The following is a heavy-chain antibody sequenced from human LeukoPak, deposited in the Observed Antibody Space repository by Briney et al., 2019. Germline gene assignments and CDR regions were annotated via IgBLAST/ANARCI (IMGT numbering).Heavy chain of an antibody. CDR2: IYYSGST. CDR1: GGSISSCSYY. D-gene: IGHD3-22*01. Sequence: PSETLSLTCTVSGGSISSCSYYWGWIRQPPGKGLEWIGSIYYSGSTYYNPSLKSRVTISVDTSKNQFSLKLSSVTAADTAVYYCASTALYTYYYDSSGYYFDYWGQGTLVTVSS. CDR3: ASTALYTYYYDSSGYYFDY. J-gene: IGHJ4*02. V-gene: IGHV4-39*01.